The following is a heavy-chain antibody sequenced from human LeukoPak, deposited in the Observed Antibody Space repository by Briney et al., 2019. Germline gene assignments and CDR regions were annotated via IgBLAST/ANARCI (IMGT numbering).Heavy chain of an antibody. J-gene: IGHJ4*02. D-gene: IGHD3/OR15-3a*01. CDR2: IDPRDSYT. CDR3: ATHRVGRLPYSFDY. CDR1: GYSFISFW. V-gene: IGHV5-10-1*01. Sequence: GESLKISCKGSGYSFISFWNSWVRQMPGKGLEWMGRIDPRDSYTNYSPSLLGHVTISADRSITTAYLQWSSLKASDTAIYYRATHRVGRLPYSFDYWGQGTLVTVSS.